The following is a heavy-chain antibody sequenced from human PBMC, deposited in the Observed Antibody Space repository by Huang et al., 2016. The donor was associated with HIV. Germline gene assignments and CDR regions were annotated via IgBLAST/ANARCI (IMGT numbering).Heavy chain of an antibody. CDR3: ARDPKYQRIGYYRQRRGIDI. Sequence: QIQLMQSGPELKQPGASVKVSCKASGYTFTSYGITWVRQAPGQGREWMGGISASSGDTEYAQKFQGRVTLTTDTSTNIAYMELGSLRSDDTAKYYCARDPKYQRIGYYRQRRGIDIWGQGTMVSVSS. J-gene: IGHJ3*02. V-gene: IGHV1-18*01. CDR2: ISASSGDT. D-gene: IGHD3-3*01. CDR1: GYTFTSYG.